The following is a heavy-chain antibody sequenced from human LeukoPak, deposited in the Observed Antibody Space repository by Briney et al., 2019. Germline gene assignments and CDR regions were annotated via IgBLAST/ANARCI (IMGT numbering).Heavy chain of an antibody. CDR2: IYSGGVT. V-gene: IGHV3-53*01. CDR1: GFTVSSNY. CDR3: AKDHYVSGRYDAFDI. J-gene: IGHJ3*02. Sequence: PGGSLRLSCAASGFTVSSNYMSWVRQAPGKGLEWVSLIYSGGVTYYADSVKGRFIISRDNAKNTLYLQMNSLRAEDTAVYYCAKDHYVSGRYDAFDIWGQGTMVTVSS. D-gene: IGHD3-10*01.